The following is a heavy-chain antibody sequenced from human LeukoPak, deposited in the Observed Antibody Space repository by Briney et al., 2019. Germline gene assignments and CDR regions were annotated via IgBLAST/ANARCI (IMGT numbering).Heavy chain of an antibody. V-gene: IGHV3-53*01. CDR2: IYSGGST. D-gene: IGHD6-19*01. J-gene: IGHJ3*02. Sequence: PGGSLRLSCAASGFTVSSNYMSWVRQAPGKGLEWVSVIYSGGSTYYADSVKGRFTISRDNSKNTLYLQMNSLRAEDTAVYYCAKDPASESSGWYWAFDIWGQGTMVTVSS. CDR1: GFTVSSNY. CDR3: AKDPASESSGWYWAFDI.